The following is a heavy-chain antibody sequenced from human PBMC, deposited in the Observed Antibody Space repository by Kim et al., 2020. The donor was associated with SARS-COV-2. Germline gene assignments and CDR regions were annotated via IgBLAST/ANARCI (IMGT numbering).Heavy chain of an antibody. D-gene: IGHD2-2*02. Sequence: ASVKVSCKASGYTFTSYAMNWVRQAPGQGLEWMGWINTNTGIPTYAQGFTGRFVFSLDTSVSTAYLQISSLKAEDTAVYYCAREISQPIYPSGDYYYGMDVWGQGTTVSVSS. V-gene: IGHV7-4-1*02. CDR3: AREISQPIYPSGDYYYGMDV. J-gene: IGHJ6*02. CDR1: GYTFTSYA. CDR2: INTNTGIP.